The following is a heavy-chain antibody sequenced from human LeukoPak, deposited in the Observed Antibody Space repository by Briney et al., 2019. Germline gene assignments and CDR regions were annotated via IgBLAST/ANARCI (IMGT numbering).Heavy chain of an antibody. V-gene: IGHV5-51*01. J-gene: IGHJ6*02. CDR1: GYRFINHW. CDR2: IYPADADT. D-gene: IGHD3-10*01. CDR3: AKGVSGTYYGMDV. Sequence: GDSLKISCKGSGYRFINHWIGWVRQMPGKGLEWMGIIYPADADTTYSPSFQGQVTISADKSISTAYLQWSSLKASDTAMYYCAKGVSGTYYGMDVWGQGTTVTVSS.